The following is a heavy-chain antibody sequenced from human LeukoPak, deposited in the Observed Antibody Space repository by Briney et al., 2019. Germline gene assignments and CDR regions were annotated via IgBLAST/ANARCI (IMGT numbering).Heavy chain of an antibody. J-gene: IGHJ4*02. D-gene: IGHD2-2*01. V-gene: IGHV3-23*01. Sequence: GGSLRLSCAVSGFSFSTYAMDWVRQAPGKGLEWVSAIGAGGVSTFYADSVKGRFTISRDNSKNTMYLQMNSLRAEDTAIYYCVKDSPQDCSIATCLDFWGQGTLVTVSS. CDR2: IGAGGVST. CDR1: GFSFSTYA. CDR3: VKDSPQDCSIATCLDF.